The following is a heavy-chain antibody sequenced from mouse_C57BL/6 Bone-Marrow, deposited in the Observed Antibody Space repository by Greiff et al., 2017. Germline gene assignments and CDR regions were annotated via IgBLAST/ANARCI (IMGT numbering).Heavy chain of an antibody. V-gene: IGHV1-26*01. J-gene: IGHJ2*01. CDR1: GYTFTDYY. D-gene: IGHD1-1*01. CDR2: INPNNGGT. Sequence: EVQLQQSGPELVKPGASVKISCKASGYTFTDYYMNWVKQSHGKSLEWIGDINPNNGGTSYNQKFKGKATLTVDKSSSTAYMELRSLTSEDSAVYYCARMRSSYHFDYWGQGTTLTVSS. CDR3: ARMRSSYHFDY.